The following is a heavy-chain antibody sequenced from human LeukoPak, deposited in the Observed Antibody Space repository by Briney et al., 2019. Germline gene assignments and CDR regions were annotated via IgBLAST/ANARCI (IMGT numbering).Heavy chain of an antibody. CDR3: ARPSVYGFDAFDM. Sequence: GGPLRLSCAGSGFTLNNYAIHWVRQAPGKGLEWVAYISSGDARMDHAESVKGRFTISRDNAKNSLSLQMNSLRAEDTAVYYCARPSVYGFDAFDMWGQGTMVIVSA. CDR2: ISSGDARM. J-gene: IGHJ3*02. V-gene: IGHV3-48*03. D-gene: IGHD5/OR15-5a*01. CDR1: GFTLNNYA.